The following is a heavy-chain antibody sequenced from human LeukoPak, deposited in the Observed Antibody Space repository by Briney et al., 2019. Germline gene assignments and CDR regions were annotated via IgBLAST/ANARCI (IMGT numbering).Heavy chain of an antibody. V-gene: IGHV4-39*01. CDR1: GGSISSSSYY. CDR3: ARQITESPYYFDY. CDR2: IYYSGST. J-gene: IGHJ4*02. D-gene: IGHD3-16*01. Sequence: SETLSLTCTVSGGSISSSSYYWGWIRQPPGKGLEWIGSIYYSGSTYYNPSLKSRVTISVDTSKNQFSLKLSSVTAADTAVYYCARQITESPYYFDYWGQGTLVTVSS.